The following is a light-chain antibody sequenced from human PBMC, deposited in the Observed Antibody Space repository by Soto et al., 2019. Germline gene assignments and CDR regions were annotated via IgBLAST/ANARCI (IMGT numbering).Light chain of an antibody. J-gene: IGKJ3*01. CDR2: AAS. CDR1: QSVRNY. Sequence: DIQMTQSPSSLSASVGDRVTITCRASQSVRNYLNWYQQKPGKAPNLLIYAASSLQSGVPSRFSGSGSGTDFTLTISSLQPEDFATYYCQQSYSTPLFTFGLGTKVDI. CDR3: QQSYSTPLFT. V-gene: IGKV1-39*01.